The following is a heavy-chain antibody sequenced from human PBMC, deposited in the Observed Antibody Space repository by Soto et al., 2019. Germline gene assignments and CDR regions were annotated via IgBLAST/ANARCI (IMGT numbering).Heavy chain of an antibody. D-gene: IGHD2-21*01. V-gene: IGHV2-70*01. J-gene: IGHJ5*02. CDR2: IDWDDDK. CDR3: ARIQKRDCSRRTYYNWFDP. CDR1: GFSLSTSGMC. Sequence: SGPTLVNPTQTLTLTCTFSGFSLSTSGMCVSWIRQPPGKALEWLALIDWDDDKYYSTSLKTRLTISKDTSKNQVVLTMTNMDPVDTATYYCARIQKRDCSRRTYYNWFDPWGKGTRVTVSS.